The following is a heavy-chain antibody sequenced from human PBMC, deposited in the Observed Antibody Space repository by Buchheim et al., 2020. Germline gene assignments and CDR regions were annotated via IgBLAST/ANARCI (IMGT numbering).Heavy chain of an antibody. V-gene: IGHV3-33*01. CDR1: GFTFSSYG. Sequence: QVQLVESGGGVVQPGRSLRLSCAASGFTFSSYGMHWVRQAPGKGLEGVAGIWYDGSNKYYAESVKGRFTISRDTSKTTLYLQMNSLRAEDTAVYYCARGRTIVVVPAAMPIIDYWGQGTL. CDR2: IWYDGSNK. CDR3: ARGRTIVVVPAAMPIIDY. D-gene: IGHD2-2*01. J-gene: IGHJ4*02.